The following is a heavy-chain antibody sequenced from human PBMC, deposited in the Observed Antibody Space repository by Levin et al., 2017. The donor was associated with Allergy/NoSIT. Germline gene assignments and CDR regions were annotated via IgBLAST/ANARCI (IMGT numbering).Heavy chain of an antibody. CDR1: GFNFRSYG. CDR3: ARDRNCGTRNWHFDL. CDR2: IWYDGSNQ. Sequence: PGGSLRLSCAASGFNFRSYGMHWVRQAPGKGLEWVAVIWYDGSNQVYADSVKGRLTVSRDNSKNTAYLQMNSPRPEDTAVYYCARDRNCGTRNWHFDLWGRGTLVTVSS. D-gene: IGHD1-1*01. V-gene: IGHV3-33*01. J-gene: IGHJ2*01.